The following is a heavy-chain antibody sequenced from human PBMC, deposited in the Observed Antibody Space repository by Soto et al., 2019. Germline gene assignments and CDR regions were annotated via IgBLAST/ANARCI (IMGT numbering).Heavy chain of an antibody. CDR2: IIPIFGTA. CDR3: ARHLGDDFWSGCIGYYYYYGMDV. V-gene: IGHV1-69*13. CDR1: GGTFSSYA. J-gene: IGHJ6*02. Sequence: SVKVSCKASGGTFSSYAISWVRQAPGQGLEWMGGIIPIFGTANYAQKFQGRVMITADESTSTAYMELSSLRSEDTAVYYCARHLGDDFWSGCIGYYYYYGMDVWGQGTTVTVSS. D-gene: IGHD3-3*01.